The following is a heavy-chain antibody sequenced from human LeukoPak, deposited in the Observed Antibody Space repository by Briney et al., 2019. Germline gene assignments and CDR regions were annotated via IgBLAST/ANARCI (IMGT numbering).Heavy chain of an antibody. D-gene: IGHD7-27*01. V-gene: IGHV3-66*01. CDR3: ARGYRTGEGKSYFDY. CDR1: AFTFSSYA. CDR2: IYGGGST. J-gene: IGHJ4*02. Sequence: GGSLRVSCAASAFTFSSYAMSWVRQAPGKGLEWVSVIYGGGSTSYADSVKGRFTISRDNSKNAVFLQMNSLTAEDTAVYYCARGYRTGEGKSYFDYWGQGTLVTVSS.